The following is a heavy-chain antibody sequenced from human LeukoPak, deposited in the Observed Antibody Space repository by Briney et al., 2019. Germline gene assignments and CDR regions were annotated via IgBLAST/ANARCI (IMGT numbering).Heavy chain of an antibody. CDR2: ISSSGSTI. Sequence: PGGSLRFSCAASGFTFSNYAMSWVRQAPGKGLEWVSYISSSGSTIYYADSVKGRFTISRDNAKNSLYLQMNSLRAEDTALYYCARHRLGHFDYWGQGTLVTVSS. D-gene: IGHD3-16*02. CDR3: ARHRLGHFDY. V-gene: IGHV3-48*03. J-gene: IGHJ4*02. CDR1: GFTFSNYA.